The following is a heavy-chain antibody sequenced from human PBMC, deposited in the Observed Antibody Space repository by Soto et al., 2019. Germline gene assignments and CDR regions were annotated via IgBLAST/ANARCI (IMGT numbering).Heavy chain of an antibody. J-gene: IGHJ1*01. V-gene: IGHV3-23*01. CDR1: GLTFSSYW. Sequence: GGSLRLSCAASGLTFSSYWMSWVRQAPGKGLEWVSAISGSGGSTYYADSVKGRFTISRDNSKNTLYLQMNSLRAEDTAVYYCAKDPANVNPSGVVQHWGQGTLVTVSS. CDR3: AKDPANVNPSGVVQH. D-gene: IGHD3-10*01. CDR2: ISGSGGST.